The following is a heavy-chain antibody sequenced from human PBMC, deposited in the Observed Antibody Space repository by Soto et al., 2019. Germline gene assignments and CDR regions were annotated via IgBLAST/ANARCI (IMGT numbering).Heavy chain of an antibody. CDR2: ISSSSSYI. V-gene: IGHV3-21*01. D-gene: IGHD5-18*01. CDR3: ARVKDTAMVPYYFDY. J-gene: IGHJ4*02. Sequence: GGSLRLSCAASGFTFSSYSINWVRQAPGKGLEWVSSISSSSSYIYYADSEKGRFTITRDNAKNSLYLQTNSLRAEDTAVYYCARVKDTAMVPYYFDYWGQGTLVTVSS. CDR1: GFTFSSYS.